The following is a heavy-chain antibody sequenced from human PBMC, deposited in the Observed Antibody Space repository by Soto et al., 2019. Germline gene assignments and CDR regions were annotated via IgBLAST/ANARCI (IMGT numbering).Heavy chain of an antibody. CDR1: GYTFTGYY. V-gene: IGHV1-2*04. CDR3: ARVAIVVALLGHYGMDV. D-gene: IGHD3-22*01. CDR2: INPNSGGT. Sequence: ASVKVSCKASGYTFTGYYMHWVRQAPGQGLEWMGWINPNSGGTNYAQKFQGWVTMTRDTSISTAYMELSRLRSDDTAVYYCARVAIVVALLGHYGMDVWGQGTTVTVSS. J-gene: IGHJ6*02.